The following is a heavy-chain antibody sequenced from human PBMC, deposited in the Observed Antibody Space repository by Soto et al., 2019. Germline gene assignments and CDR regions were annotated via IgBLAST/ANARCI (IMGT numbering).Heavy chain of an antibody. CDR3: GRGSSLTKVEY. D-gene: IGHD6-6*01. V-gene: IGHV1-69*01. Sequence: QVQLVQSGSEVKKPGSSVRVSCKASGGSVSNSAISWLRQATGQGLEWMGGIIPIFGPAIYARKFQGRFTISADESTGKAYMELNNVRSDDTAVYYCGRGSSLTKVEYWGQGTLVTVSS. CDR1: GGSVSNSA. J-gene: IGHJ4*02. CDR2: IIPIFGPA.